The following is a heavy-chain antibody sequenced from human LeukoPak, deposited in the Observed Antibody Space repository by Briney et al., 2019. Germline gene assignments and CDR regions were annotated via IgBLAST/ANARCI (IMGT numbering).Heavy chain of an antibody. V-gene: IGHV3-30*02. CDR2: IRYDGSNK. CDR1: GFTFSSYA. Sequence: GGSLRLSCAASGFTFSSYAMNSVRQAPGKGLEWAAFIRYDGSNKYYADSVKGRFTISRDNSKNTLYLQMNSLRAEDTAVYYCAKPRRGDTAMVPYNCGQGTLVTVSS. CDR3: AKPRRGDTAMVPYN. J-gene: IGHJ4*02. D-gene: IGHD5-18*01.